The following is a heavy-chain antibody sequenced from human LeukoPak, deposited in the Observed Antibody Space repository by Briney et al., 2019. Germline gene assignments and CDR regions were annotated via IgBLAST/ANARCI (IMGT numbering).Heavy chain of an antibody. J-gene: IGHJ4*02. CDR2: ISGSGGST. CDR3: AKDLASLYYYDSSGYLDY. D-gene: IGHD3-22*01. V-gene: IGHV3-23*01. CDR1: GFTFSSYA. Sequence: RGSLRLSCAASGFTFSSYAMSWVRQAPGKGLEWVSAISGSGGSTYYADSVKGRFTISRDNSKNTLYLQMNSLRAEDTAVYYCAKDLASLYYYDSSGYLDYWGQGTLVTVSS.